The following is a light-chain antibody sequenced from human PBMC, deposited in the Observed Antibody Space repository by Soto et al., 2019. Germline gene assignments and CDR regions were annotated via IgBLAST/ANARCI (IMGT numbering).Light chain of an antibody. CDR1: QGVSTS. J-gene: IGKJ1*01. V-gene: IGKV1-12*01. Sequence: DIQMTQSPSSVSASVGDRITITCRASQGVSTSLAWYQQEPGKAPKLLIYSESNLQSGVPSRFRGSGSGTDFTLTISSLQPEDSAIYYCQQAKNFPWTFGQGTKVEIK. CDR3: QQAKNFPWT. CDR2: SES.